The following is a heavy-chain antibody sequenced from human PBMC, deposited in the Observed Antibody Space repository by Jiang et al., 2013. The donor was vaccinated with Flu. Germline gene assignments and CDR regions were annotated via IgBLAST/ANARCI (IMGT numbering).Heavy chain of an antibody. Sequence: SCSASGFTFSSYAMHWVRQAPGKGLEYVSAISSNGGSTYYADSVKGRFTISRDNSKNTLYLQMSSLRAEDTAVYYCVKGGRYCSSTSCPIVDDAFDIWGQGTMVTVSS. J-gene: IGHJ3*02. D-gene: IGHD2-2*01. V-gene: IGHV3-64D*09. CDR2: ISSNGGST. CDR3: VKGGRYCSSTSCPIVDDAFDI. CDR1: GFTFSSYA.